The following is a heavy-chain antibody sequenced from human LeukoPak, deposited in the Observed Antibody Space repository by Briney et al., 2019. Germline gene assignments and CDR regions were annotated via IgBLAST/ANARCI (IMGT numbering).Heavy chain of an antibody. J-gene: IGHJ6*03. V-gene: IGHV4-61*02. CDR2: IFTSGST. CDR3: ARLLAAAKSLYYMDV. CDR1: GGSISSGRFY. Sequence: SETLSLTCTVSGGSISSGRFYWSWIRQPAGKGLEWIGRIFTSGSTNYNTSLKSRVSISVNTSKNQFSLKLSSVTAADTAVYYCARLLAAAKSLYYMDVWGKGTTVTISS. D-gene: IGHD6-13*01.